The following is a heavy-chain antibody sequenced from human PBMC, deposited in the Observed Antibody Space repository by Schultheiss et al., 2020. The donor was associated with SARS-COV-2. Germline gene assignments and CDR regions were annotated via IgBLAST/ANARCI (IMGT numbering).Heavy chain of an antibody. D-gene: IGHD3-22*01. V-gene: IGHV4-59*08. CDR2: IYYSGST. CDR3: ASQTQYYDSSGLPYH. J-gene: IGHJ5*02. Sequence: SETLSLTCTVSGGSTSGYYWSWIRQPPGKGLEWIGYIYYSGSTSYNPSLKSRVTISLDTSKNQFSLKLSSVTAADSAVYFCASQTQYYDSSGLPYHWGRGTLVTGSS. CDR1: GGSTSGYY.